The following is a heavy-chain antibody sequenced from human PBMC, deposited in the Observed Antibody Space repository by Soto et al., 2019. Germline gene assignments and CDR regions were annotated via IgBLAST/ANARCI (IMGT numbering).Heavy chain of an antibody. V-gene: IGHV4-4*07. CDR1: GRSMISYY. Sequence: KPSETLSLTCNVSGRSMISYYWSWIRQPAGKGLEWIGRIYTGGNTNYNPSLKSRVTMSVDTSKSQFSLSLTSVTAADTAVYYCAREGDDRHFFFDSWGQGTLATVSS. D-gene: IGHD3-3*02. CDR2: IYTGGNT. CDR3: AREGDDRHFFFDS. J-gene: IGHJ4*02.